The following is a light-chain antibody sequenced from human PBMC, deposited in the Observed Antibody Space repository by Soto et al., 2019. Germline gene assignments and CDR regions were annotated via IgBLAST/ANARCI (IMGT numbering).Light chain of an antibody. CDR3: CSYAITNTYV. V-gene: IGLV2-23*01. J-gene: IGLJ1*01. CDR1: SSDVGNYNF. Sequence: QSALTQPASVSGSPGQSITISCTGTSSDVGNYNFVSWYQHHPGKAPNLLIYDGSQRPSGVYNRFSGSKSGDTASLTLSGLQAEDEADYYCCSYAITNTYVFGTGTKLTVL. CDR2: DGS.